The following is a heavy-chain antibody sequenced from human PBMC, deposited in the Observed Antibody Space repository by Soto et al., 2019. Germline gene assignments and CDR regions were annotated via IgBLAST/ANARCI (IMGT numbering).Heavy chain of an antibody. V-gene: IGHV1-46*02. J-gene: IGHJ6*02. CDR3: TRGSFLEWSCMDV. Sequence: QVQLVQSGAEVKKPGASVNVSCKASGYTFNRYYMHWVRQAPGQGLEWMGMINPSGTTTSYAQKFQGRVTMTRDTSTSTVYMELSSLRSEDTAVYYCTRGSFLEWSCMDVWGQGTTGTVSS. D-gene: IGHD3-3*01. CDR2: INPSGTTT. CDR1: GYTFNRYY.